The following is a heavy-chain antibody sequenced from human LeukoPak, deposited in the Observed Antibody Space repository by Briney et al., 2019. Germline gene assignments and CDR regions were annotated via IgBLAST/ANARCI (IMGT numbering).Heavy chain of an antibody. D-gene: IGHD3-9*01. CDR2: IYYSGST. CDR3: ARTNDMLTGYPYYFDY. V-gene: IGHV4-59*01. J-gene: IGHJ4*02. CDR1: GGSISSYY. Sequence: SETLSLTCTVSGGSISSYYWSWIRQPPGKGLEWIGYIYYSGSTNYNPSLKSRVTISVDTSKNQFSLKLSSVTAADTAVYYCARTNDMLTGYPYYFDYWGQGTLVTVSS.